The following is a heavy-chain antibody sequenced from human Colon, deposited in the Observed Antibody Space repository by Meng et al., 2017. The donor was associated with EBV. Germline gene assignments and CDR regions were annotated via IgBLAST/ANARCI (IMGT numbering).Heavy chain of an antibody. J-gene: IGHJ4*02. CDR3: ARGDLDGDCYYCLDF. V-gene: IGHV4-39*07. Sequence: QLQSQESAPGLLKPSETLSLTCSVSVDSVSNKNKYWGWIRQPPGKGLEWIGNIYYSGRTNYNPSLTSRVAISVDTSKNQFSLRLNSVTAADSAIYSCARGDLDGDCYYCLDFWGQGALVTVSS. CDR2: IYYSGRT. CDR1: VDSVSNKNKY. D-gene: IGHD2-21*02.